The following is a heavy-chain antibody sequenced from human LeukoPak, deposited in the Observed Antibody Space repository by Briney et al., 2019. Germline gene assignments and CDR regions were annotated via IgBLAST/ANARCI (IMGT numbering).Heavy chain of an antibody. J-gene: IGHJ5*02. Sequence: GESLKISCKGSGYSFTSYWIGWVRQKPGKGLEWMGIIYPSGSDTRYSPSFQGQVTISADKSINTAYLQWSSLKASDTAVYYCARGGSSGLNWFDPWGQGTLVTVSS. D-gene: IGHD6-19*01. CDR3: ARGGSSGLNWFDP. V-gene: IGHV5-51*01. CDR2: IYPSGSDT. CDR1: GYSFTSYW.